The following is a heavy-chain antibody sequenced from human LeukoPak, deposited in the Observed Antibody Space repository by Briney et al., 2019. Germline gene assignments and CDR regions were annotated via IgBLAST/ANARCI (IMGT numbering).Heavy chain of an antibody. J-gene: IGHJ4*02. CDR1: GYTFTGYY. Sequence: ASVKVSCKASGYTFTGYYIHWVRQAPGQGLEWMGWINPNSGGTNYAQKFQGRVTMTRDTSIRTAYMELSRLRSDDTAMYYCARDRSNGPYYFDSWGQGTLVTVSS. CDR2: INPNSGGT. V-gene: IGHV1-2*02. CDR3: ARDRSNGPYYFDS. D-gene: IGHD1-1*01.